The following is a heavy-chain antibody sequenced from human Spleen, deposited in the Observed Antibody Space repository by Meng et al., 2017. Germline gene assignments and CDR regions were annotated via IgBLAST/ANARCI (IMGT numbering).Heavy chain of an antibody. Sequence: GESLKISCAASGFTFSSYEMNWVRQAPGKGLEWVSYISSSGSTIYYADSVKGRFTISRDNSRNMMFLQMNSLKAEDSALYYCARGNYSSGLYYPCDYWGQGTLVTVSS. CDR1: GFTFSSYE. J-gene: IGHJ4*02. CDR3: ARGNYSSGLYYPCDY. D-gene: IGHD3-22*01. CDR2: ISSSGSTI. V-gene: IGHV3-48*03.